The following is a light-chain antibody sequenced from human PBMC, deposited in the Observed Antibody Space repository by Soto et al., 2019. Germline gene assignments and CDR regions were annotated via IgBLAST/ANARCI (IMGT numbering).Light chain of an antibody. CDR3: AAWDDSLSGVM. J-gene: IGLJ3*02. CDR2: RNN. Sequence: QSVLTQPPSASGTPGQRVSISCSGSSSNVGSKYVYWYQQLPGTAPKLLIYRNNQRHSGVPDRFSGSKSGTSASLAISGLRSEDEADYYCAAWDDSLSGVMFGGGTKLTVL. CDR1: SSNVGSKY. V-gene: IGLV1-47*01.